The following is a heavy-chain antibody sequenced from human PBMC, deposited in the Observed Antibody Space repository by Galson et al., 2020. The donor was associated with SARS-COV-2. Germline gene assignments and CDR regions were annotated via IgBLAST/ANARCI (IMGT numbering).Heavy chain of an antibody. V-gene: IGHV3-7*01. CDR2: IKQDGSQK. CDR1: GFTFSTYW. D-gene: IGHD2-15*01. CDR3: AREVAGYDF. Sequence: GGSLRLSCAASGFTFSTYWMSWVRQAPGKGLELVANIKQDGSQKYYMDSVKARFTISRDNAKNSLFLQMNSLRAEDTAVYYCAREVAGYDFWGQGSLVTVSS. J-gene: IGHJ4*02.